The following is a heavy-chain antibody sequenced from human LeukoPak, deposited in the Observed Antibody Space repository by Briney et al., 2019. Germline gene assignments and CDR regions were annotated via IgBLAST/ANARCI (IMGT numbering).Heavy chain of an antibody. CDR1: GGTFSSYA. CDR3: AARTGTHDY. V-gene: IGHV1-69*04. CDR2: IIPILGIA. Sequence: GASVKVSCKASGGTFSSYAISWVRQAPGQGLEWMGRIIPILGIANYAQKFQERVTITRDMSTSTAYMELSSLRSEDTAVYYCAARTGTHDYWGQGTLVTVSS. D-gene: IGHD1-1*01. J-gene: IGHJ4*02.